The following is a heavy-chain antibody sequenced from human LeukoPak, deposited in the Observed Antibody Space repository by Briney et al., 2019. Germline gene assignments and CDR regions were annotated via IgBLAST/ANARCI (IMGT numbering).Heavy chain of an antibody. CDR1: GFTFTNYG. CDR2: ISAYNGNT. V-gene: IGHV1-18*01. J-gene: IGHJ5*02. CDR3: ARVSDYGDYYNWFDP. D-gene: IGHD4-17*01. Sequence: GASVKVSCKASGFTFTNYGISWVRQAPGQGLEWMGWISAYNGNTNYAQKLQGRVTMTTDTSTSTAYMELRSPRSDDTAVYYCARVSDYGDYYNWFDPWGQGTLVTVSS.